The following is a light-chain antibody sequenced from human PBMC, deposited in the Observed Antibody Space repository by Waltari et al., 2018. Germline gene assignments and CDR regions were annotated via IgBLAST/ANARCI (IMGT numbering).Light chain of an antibody. V-gene: IGKV3-15*01. CDR1: QSVSSN. CDR2: GAS. J-gene: IGKJ1*01. Sequence: EIVMTQSPATLSVSPGERATLSCRASQSVSSNLAWYQQKPGQDPRHLIYGASTRATGFPARCSGSGSGTEFTLTISSLQSEDFAVYYCQQYHNWWTFGQGTKVEIK. CDR3: QQYHNWWT.